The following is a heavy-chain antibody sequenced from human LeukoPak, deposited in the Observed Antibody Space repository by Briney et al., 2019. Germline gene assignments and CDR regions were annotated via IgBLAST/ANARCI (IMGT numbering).Heavy chain of an antibody. CDR3: AREYDILTGYPQFDP. CDR1: GYTFTGCY. Sequence: ASVTVSCKASGYTFTGCYMHWVRQAPGQGLEWMGWINPNSGGTNYAQKFQGRVTMTRDTSISTAYMELSRLRSDDTAVYYCAREYDILTGYPQFDPWGQGTLVTVSS. J-gene: IGHJ5*02. CDR2: INPNSGGT. V-gene: IGHV1-2*02. D-gene: IGHD3-9*01.